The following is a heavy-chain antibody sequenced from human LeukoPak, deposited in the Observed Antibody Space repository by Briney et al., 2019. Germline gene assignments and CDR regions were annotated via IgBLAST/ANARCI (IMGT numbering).Heavy chain of an antibody. D-gene: IGHD5-24*01. Sequence: PSETLSLTCSVSGGSISRYYWSWIRQPPGKGLEWIGDIYYNASINYNPSLKSRVTISVDTSKNQFSLKLSSVTAADTAVYYCARHPRDGYNSPYFYYGVAVWGHGTTVTVSS. V-gene: IGHV4-59*08. CDR1: GGSISRYY. CDR3: ARHPRDGYNSPYFYYGVAV. CDR2: IYYNASI. J-gene: IGHJ6*02.